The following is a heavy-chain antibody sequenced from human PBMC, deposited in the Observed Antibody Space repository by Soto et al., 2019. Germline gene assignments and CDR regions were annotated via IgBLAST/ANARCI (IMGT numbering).Heavy chain of an antibody. CDR2: ISGSGANT. CDR3: AKRDYGGISDHYYGLDV. Sequence: PGGSLRLSCAASGFTFSSYAMHWVRQAPGKGLEWVSGISGSGANTHYADSVQGRFTISRDNSKNTLYLQLNSLTAEDTAVYYCAKRDYGGISDHYYGLDVWGLGTTVTVSS. D-gene: IGHD4-17*01. CDR1: GFTFSSYA. V-gene: IGHV3-23*01. J-gene: IGHJ6*02.